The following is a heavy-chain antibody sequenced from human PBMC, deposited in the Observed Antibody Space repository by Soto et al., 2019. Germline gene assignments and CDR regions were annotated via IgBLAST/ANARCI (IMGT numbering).Heavy chain of an antibody. CDR1: GGSISSGDYY. CDR2: IYYSGST. V-gene: IGHV4-30-4*01. J-gene: IGHJ5*02. D-gene: IGHD3-16*01. CDR3: ATYIAGGRFDP. Sequence: SETLSLTCTVSGGSISSGDYYWSWIRQPPGKGLEWIGYIYYSGSTYCNPSLKSRVTISVDTSKNQFSLKLSSVTAADTAVYYCATYIAGGRFDPWGQGTLVTVSS.